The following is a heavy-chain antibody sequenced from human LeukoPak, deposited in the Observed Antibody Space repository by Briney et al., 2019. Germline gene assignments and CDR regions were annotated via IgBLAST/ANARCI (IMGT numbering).Heavy chain of an antibody. CDR3: ARPYGGYVDYYFDY. CDR2: ISYDGSNK. J-gene: IGHJ4*02. CDR1: GFTFSSYA. Sequence: GRSLRLSCAASGFTFSSYAMDWVRHAPGRGLEWVAVISYDGSNKYYADSVKGRFTISRDNSKNTLYLQMNSLRTEDTAVYYCARPYGGYVDYYFDYWGQGTLVTVSS. D-gene: IGHD5-12*01. V-gene: IGHV3-30-3*01.